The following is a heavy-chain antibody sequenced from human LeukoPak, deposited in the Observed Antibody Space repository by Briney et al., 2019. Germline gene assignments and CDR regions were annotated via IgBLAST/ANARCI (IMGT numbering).Heavy chain of an antibody. CDR2: IHDGDGT. V-gene: IGHV3-53*01. D-gene: IGHD1-26*01. J-gene: IGHJ4*02. CDR3: ARLATSTGSYVDY. Sequence: GGSLRLSCAASGFTVSSKYMSWARQAPGKGLEWLSVIHDGDGTYYADSVKARFTISRDNSKNTLYLQMNSLRVEDTAVYYCARLATSTGSYVDYWGQGTLVTVSS. CDR1: GFTVSSKY.